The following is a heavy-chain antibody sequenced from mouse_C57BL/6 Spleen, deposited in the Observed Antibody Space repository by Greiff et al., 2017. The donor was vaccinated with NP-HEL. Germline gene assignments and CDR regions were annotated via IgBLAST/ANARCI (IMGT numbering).Heavy chain of an antibody. Sequence: VQLQQSGPELVKPGASVKISCKASGYAFSSSWMNWVKQRPGKGLEWIGRIYPGDGDTNYNGKFKGKATLTADKSSSTAYMQLSSLTSEDSAVYFCAPYYYGGAYWGQGTLVTVSA. CDR1: GYAFSSSW. CDR2: IYPGDGDT. CDR3: APYYYGGAY. D-gene: IGHD1-1*01. J-gene: IGHJ3*01. V-gene: IGHV1-82*01.